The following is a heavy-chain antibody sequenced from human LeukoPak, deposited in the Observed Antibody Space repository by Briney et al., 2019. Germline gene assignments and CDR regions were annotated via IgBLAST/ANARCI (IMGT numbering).Heavy chain of an antibody. D-gene: IGHD3-22*01. Sequence: GGSLRLSCAASGFTFSSYPMYWVRQAPGKGLECVAVISYDGSNKYYADSVKGRFTISRDNSKNTLYLQMNSLRHEDTAEYYCARDPAYEAVVVYYGMDVWGQGTTVTVSS. CDR2: ISYDGSNK. J-gene: IGHJ6*02. V-gene: IGHV3-30-3*01. CDR3: ARDPAYEAVVVYYGMDV. CDR1: GFTFSSYP.